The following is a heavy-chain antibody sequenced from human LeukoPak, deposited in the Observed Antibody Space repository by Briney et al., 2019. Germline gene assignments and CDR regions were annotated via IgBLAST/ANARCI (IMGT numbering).Heavy chain of an antibody. CDR3: AKGSGSPPSEFDY. J-gene: IGHJ4*02. CDR2: ISGSGGST. Sequence: QAGGSLRLSCAASGFTFSSYAMSWVRQAPGKGLEWVSAISGSGGSTYYADSVKGRFTISRDNSKNTLYLQMNSLSAEDTAVYYCAKGSGSPPSEFDYWGQGTLVTVSS. D-gene: IGHD3-10*01. CDR1: GFTFSSYA. V-gene: IGHV3-23*01.